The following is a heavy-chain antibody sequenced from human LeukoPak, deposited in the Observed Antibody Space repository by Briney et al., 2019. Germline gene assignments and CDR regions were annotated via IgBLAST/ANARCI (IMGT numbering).Heavy chain of an antibody. V-gene: IGHV3-11*01. Sequence: PGGSLRLSCAASGFTFSDYYMSWIRQAPGKGLEWVSYISSSGSTIYYVDSVKGRFTVSRDNAKNSLYLQMNSLRAEDTAVYYCARDRVRYFDWLANPFDYWGQGTLVTVSS. CDR3: ARDRVRYFDWLANPFDY. CDR1: GFTFSDYY. J-gene: IGHJ4*02. CDR2: ISSSGSTI. D-gene: IGHD3-9*01.